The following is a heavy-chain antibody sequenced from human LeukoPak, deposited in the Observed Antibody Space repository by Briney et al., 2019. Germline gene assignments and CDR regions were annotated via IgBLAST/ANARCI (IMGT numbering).Heavy chain of an antibody. CDR2: IIPIFGTA. CDR1: GGTFSSYA. J-gene: IGHJ4*02. V-gene: IGHV1-69*13. CDR3: ARDHGYCSSTSCRYFDY. Sequence: GASVKVSCKASGGTFSSYAISWVRQAPGQGLEWMGGIIPIFGTANYAQKFQGRVTITADESTSTAYMELSSLRSEDTAVYYCARDHGYCSSTSCRYFDYWGQGTLVTVSS. D-gene: IGHD2-2*01.